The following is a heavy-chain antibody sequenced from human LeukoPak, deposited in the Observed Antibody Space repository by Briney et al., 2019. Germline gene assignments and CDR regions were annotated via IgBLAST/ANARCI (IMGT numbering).Heavy chain of an antibody. CDR3: ARGRPLAAAGRNYYMDV. J-gene: IGHJ6*03. CDR2: IYYSGST. V-gene: IGHV4-59*12. D-gene: IGHD6-13*01. CDR1: GGSISSYY. Sequence: SETLSLTCTVSGGSISSYYWSWIRQPPGKGLEWIGYIYYSGSTNYNPSLKSRVTISVDTSKNQFSLKLSSVTAADTAVYYCARGRPLAAAGRNYYMDVWGKGTTVTVSS.